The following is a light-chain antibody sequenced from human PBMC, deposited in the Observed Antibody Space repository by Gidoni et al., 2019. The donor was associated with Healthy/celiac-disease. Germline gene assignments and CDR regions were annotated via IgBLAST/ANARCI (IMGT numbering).Light chain of an antibody. Sequence: EIGFTQSPGPLSLSPGERATLSCRASQSVSSSYLAWYQQKTGQAPRHLIYGASSRATGLPDRFSGSGCGTDFTLTISRLEPEDFAVYYCQQYGSSPPFTFGPGTKVDIK. CDR2: GAS. CDR1: QSVSSSY. V-gene: IGKV3-20*01. CDR3: QQYGSSPPFT. J-gene: IGKJ3*01.